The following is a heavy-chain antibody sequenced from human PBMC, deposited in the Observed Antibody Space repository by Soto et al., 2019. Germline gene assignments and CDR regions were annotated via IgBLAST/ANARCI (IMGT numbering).Heavy chain of an antibody. V-gene: IGHV3-23*01. Sequence: GGSLRLSCAASGFTFSSYAMSWVRQAPGKGLEWVSAIRGSGGSTYYADSVKGRFTISRDNSKNTLYLQMNSLIAEDTAVYYCAKYQLRYFDWSHFWFDPWGQGTLVTVSS. J-gene: IGHJ5*02. CDR1: GFTFSSYA. CDR3: AKYQLRYFDWSHFWFDP. D-gene: IGHD3-9*01. CDR2: IRGSGGST.